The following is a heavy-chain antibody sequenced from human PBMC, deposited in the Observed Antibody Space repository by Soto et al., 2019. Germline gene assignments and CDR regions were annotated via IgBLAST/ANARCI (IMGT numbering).Heavy chain of an antibody. J-gene: IGHJ6*02. V-gene: IGHV3-15*07. CDR1: GFTFSNAW. CDR3: TSGGSLTGTTRYYYYGMDV. D-gene: IGHD1-20*01. Sequence: PGGSLRLSCASSGFTFSNAWMNWVRQAPGKGLEWVGRIKSTTDGGTTDYAAPVKGRFTISRDDSKNTLYLQMNSLKTEDTAVYYCTSGGSLTGTTRYYYYGMDVWGQGTTVTVSS. CDR2: IKSTTDGGTT.